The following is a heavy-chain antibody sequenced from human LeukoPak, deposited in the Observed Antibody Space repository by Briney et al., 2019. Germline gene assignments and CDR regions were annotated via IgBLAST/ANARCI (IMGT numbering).Heavy chain of an antibody. J-gene: IGHJ4*02. Sequence: GGSPRLSCAASGFTLSSYWMSWVRQAPGKGLEWVANIIQDGSVKYYVDSVKDRFTVSRDNAKNSLYLQMNSLRAEDTAVYYCAGNPPSLDYWGQGILVTVSS. V-gene: IGHV3-7*01. CDR1: GFTLSSYW. CDR2: IIQDGSVK. CDR3: AGNPPSLDY.